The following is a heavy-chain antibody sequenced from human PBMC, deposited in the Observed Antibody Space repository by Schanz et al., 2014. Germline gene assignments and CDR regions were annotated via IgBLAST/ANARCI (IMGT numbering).Heavy chain of an antibody. CDR3: SRQTDSCHDY. Sequence: DVQLVESGGGLAQPGGSLKLSCIASGFTFGDSHMHWVRQASGKGLEWVGHIRNKGDSYATAYAASVKGRFSISRDDSKNTAYLQMNSLNTEDTAVYYCSRQTDSCHDYWGQGTLVTVSS. J-gene: IGHJ4*02. CDR2: IRNKGDSYAT. V-gene: IGHV3-73*01. CDR1: GFTFGDSH. D-gene: IGHD2-2*01.